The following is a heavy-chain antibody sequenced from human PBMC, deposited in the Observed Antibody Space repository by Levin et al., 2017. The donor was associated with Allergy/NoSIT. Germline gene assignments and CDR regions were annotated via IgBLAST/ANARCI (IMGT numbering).Heavy chain of an antibody. Sequence: KSGPTLVKPTQTLTLTCTFSGFSLSTSGVGVGWIRQPPGKALEWLALIYWDDVTRYSPSLKSRLAISKDTSKNQVVLTMANMDPVDTATYYCAHTIAAGETYDRSHFDYWGQGTLVTVSS. CDR2: IYWDDVT. V-gene: IGHV2-5*02. CDR3: AHTIAAGETYDRSHFDY. CDR1: GFSLSTSGVG. D-gene: IGHD6-13*01. J-gene: IGHJ4*02.